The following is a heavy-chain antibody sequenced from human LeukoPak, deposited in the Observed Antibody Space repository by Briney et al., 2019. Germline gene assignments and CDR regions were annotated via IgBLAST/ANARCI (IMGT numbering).Heavy chain of an antibody. J-gene: IGHJ6*02. Sequence: ASVKVSCKASGGTFSSYAISWVRQAPGQGLEWMGGIIPIFGTANYAQKFQGRVTITADESTSTAYMELSSLRSEDTAVYYCARGTVTPSVSLFNYYYYGMDVRGQGTTVTVSS. CDR3: ARGTVTPSVSLFNYYYYGMDV. CDR1: GGTFSSYA. CDR2: IIPIFGTA. D-gene: IGHD4-17*01. V-gene: IGHV1-69*13.